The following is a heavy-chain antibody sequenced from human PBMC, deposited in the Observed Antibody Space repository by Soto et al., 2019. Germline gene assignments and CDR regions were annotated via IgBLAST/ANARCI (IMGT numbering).Heavy chain of an antibody. Sequence: GGSLRLSCAASGFTFSSYAMSWVRQAPGKGLEWVSGISGSGDSTYYADSVKGRFTISRDNSKNTLYLQMNSLRAEDTAVYYCARGRIQLWLYYFDYWGQGTLVTVSS. CDR1: GFTFSSYA. CDR2: ISGSGDST. CDR3: ARGRIQLWLYYFDY. J-gene: IGHJ4*02. D-gene: IGHD5-18*01. V-gene: IGHV3-23*01.